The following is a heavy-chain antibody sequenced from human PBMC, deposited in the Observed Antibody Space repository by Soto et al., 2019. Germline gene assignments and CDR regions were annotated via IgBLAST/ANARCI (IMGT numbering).Heavy chain of an antibody. CDR1: GCTFSSYA. CDR3: ARYIPGVRYYGMDV. CDR2: IGESGTPT. J-gene: IGHJ6*02. Sequence: GRSLRLPCAASGCTFSSYAMNWVRQAPGKGLEWVSLIGESGTPTYYADSVKGRFTISRDNSGNTLFLEMYSLRAEDTAVYYCARYIPGVRYYGMDVWGQGTTVTVSS. V-gene: IGHV3-23*01. D-gene: IGHD2-2*01.